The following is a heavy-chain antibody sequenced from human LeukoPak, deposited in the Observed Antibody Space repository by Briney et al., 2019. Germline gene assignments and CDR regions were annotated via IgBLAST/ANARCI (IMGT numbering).Heavy chain of an antibody. J-gene: IGHJ4*02. V-gene: IGHV1-18*01. Sequence: ASVKVSCKASGYTFTSYGISWVRQAPGQGLEWMGWISAYNGNTNYAQKLQGRVTMTTDTSTSTAYMELRSLRSDDTAVYYCARESTSRECSSTSCYTSYYFDYWGQGTLVTVS. CDR2: ISAYNGNT. CDR3: ARESTSRECSSTSCYTSYYFDY. CDR1: GYTFTSYG. D-gene: IGHD2-2*02.